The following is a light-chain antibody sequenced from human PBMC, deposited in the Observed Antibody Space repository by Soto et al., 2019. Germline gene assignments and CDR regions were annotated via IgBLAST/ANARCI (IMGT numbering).Light chain of an antibody. CDR1: QSISNN. CDR3: QQYNNWPLL. CDR2: GAS. Sequence: EIVMTQSPATLSVSPGERATLSCRASQSISNNLAWYQQKPGQAPRLLIYGASTRATGIPARFSGSGSGTEFTLTISSLQSEDFAVYYCQQYNNWPLLFGQGTKVEIK. V-gene: IGKV3-15*01. J-gene: IGKJ1*01.